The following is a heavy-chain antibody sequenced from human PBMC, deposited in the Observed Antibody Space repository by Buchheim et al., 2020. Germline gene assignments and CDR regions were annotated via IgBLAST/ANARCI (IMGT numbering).Heavy chain of an antibody. Sequence: EVQLLESGGDLVQPGGSLRLSCAASGFTFSNYAMSWVRQAPGKGLEWVSRISGSGGSTYYADSVKGRFTISRDNAKSTLYLQMSSLRAEDTAVYYCARGRGVGLELRAVDYWGQGTL. CDR3: ARGRGVGLELRAVDY. V-gene: IGHV3-23*01. CDR1: GFTFSNYA. D-gene: IGHD1-7*01. J-gene: IGHJ4*02. CDR2: ISGSGGST.